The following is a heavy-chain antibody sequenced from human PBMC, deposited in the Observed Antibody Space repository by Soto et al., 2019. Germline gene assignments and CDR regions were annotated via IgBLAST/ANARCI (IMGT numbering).Heavy chain of an antibody. D-gene: IGHD6-19*01. J-gene: IGHJ5*02. V-gene: IGHV3-30*18. Sequence: GGSLRLSCVVSGFTFSDCGMHWVRQAPGKGPEWVAMISHTGKSEYYLDSVKGRFIISRDTPQNTLFLQLDSLRPDDTAVYYCAKDLYCGGWFNYIDPWGPGTLVTVSS. CDR3: AKDLYCGGWFNYIDP. CDR1: GFTFSDCG. CDR2: ISHTGKSE.